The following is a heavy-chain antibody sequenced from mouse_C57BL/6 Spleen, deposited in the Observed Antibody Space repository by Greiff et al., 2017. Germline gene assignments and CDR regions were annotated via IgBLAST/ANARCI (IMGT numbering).Heavy chain of an antibody. CDR3: ARQDGSLEFAY. V-gene: IGHV1-18*01. CDR2: INPNNGGT. D-gene: IGHD1-1*01. Sequence: EVQLQQSGPELVKPGASVKIPCKASGYTFTDYNMDWVKQSHGKSLEWIGDINPNNGGTIYNQKFKGKATLTVDKSSSTAYMELRSLTSEDTAVYYCARQDGSLEFAYWGQGTLVTVSA. J-gene: IGHJ3*01. CDR1: GYTFTDYN.